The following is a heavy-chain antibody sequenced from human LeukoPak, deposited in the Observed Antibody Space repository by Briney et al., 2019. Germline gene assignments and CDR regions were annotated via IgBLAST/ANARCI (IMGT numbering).Heavy chain of an antibody. Sequence: SETLSLTCTVAGGSISSYYWSWLRQPPGNGPEWIGYIYYSGSTNYNPSLKSRVTISLDTSKNQFSPKLSSVTAADTAVYYCARRYDSSLYYYYYMDVWRKGTTVTVSS. D-gene: IGHD3-22*01. J-gene: IGHJ6*03. CDR3: ARRYDSSLYYYYYMDV. CDR2: IYYSGST. CDR1: GGSISSYY. V-gene: IGHV4-59*08.